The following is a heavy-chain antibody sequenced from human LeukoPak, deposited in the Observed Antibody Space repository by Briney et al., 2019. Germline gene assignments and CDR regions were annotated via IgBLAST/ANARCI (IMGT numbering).Heavy chain of an antibody. J-gene: IGHJ3*02. CDR1: GYTLTELS. CDR3: ATHSGSYFVLADDAFDI. CDR2: FDPEDGET. V-gene: IGHV1-24*01. D-gene: IGHD1-26*01. Sequence: ASVKVSCKVSGYTLTELSMHWVRQAPGKGLEWMGGFDPEDGETIYAQKFQGRVTMTEDTSTDTAYMEPSSLRSEDTAVYYCATHSGSYFVLADDAFDIWGQGTMVTVSS.